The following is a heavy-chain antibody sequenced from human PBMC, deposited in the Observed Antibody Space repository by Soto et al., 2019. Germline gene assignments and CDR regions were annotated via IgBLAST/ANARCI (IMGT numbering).Heavy chain of an antibody. J-gene: IGHJ4*02. D-gene: IGHD6-19*01. Sequence: QVQLVESGGGVVQPGRSLRLSCAASGFTFSSYGMHWVRQAPGKGLEWVAVISYDGSNKYYADSVKGRFTISRDNSKNTLYLQMNSLRAEDTAVYYCAKDGWPYDSSGWYFGDYWGQGTLVTVSS. CDR1: GFTFSSYG. CDR2: ISYDGSNK. CDR3: AKDGWPYDSSGWYFGDY. V-gene: IGHV3-30*18.